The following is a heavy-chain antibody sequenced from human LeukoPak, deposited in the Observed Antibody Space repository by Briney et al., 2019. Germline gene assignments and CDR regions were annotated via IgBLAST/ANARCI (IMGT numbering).Heavy chain of an antibody. J-gene: IGHJ4*02. CDR1: GFTFSSYS. V-gene: IGHV3-21*01. CDR2: ISSSSSYI. Sequence: PGGSLRLSCAASGFTFSSYSMNWVRQAPGKGLEWVSSISSSSSYIYCADSVKGRFTISRDNAKNSLYLQMNSLRAEDTAVYYCARGGDGYLDYWGQGTLVTVSS. CDR3: ARGGDGYLDY. D-gene: IGHD5-24*01.